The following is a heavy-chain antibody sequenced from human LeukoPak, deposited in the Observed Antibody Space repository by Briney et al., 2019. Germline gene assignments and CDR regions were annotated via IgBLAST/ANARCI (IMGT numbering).Heavy chain of an antibody. D-gene: IGHD3-16*02. Sequence: QPGGSLRLSCAASGFTFSSYGMCWVRQAPGKGLEWVSAISGSGGSTYYADSVKGRFTISRDNSKNTLYLQMNSLRAEDTAVYYCATGGVVSGSYRSSLSERPFDYWGQGTLVTVSS. CDR1: GFTFSSYG. CDR2: ISGSGGST. CDR3: ATGGVVSGSYRSSLSERPFDY. J-gene: IGHJ4*02. V-gene: IGHV3-23*01.